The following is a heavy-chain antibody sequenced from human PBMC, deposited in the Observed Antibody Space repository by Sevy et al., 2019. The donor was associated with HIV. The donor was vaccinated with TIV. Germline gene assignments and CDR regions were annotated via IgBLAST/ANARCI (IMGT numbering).Heavy chain of an antibody. CDR1: GGSISSYY. CDR2: IFYSGNT. V-gene: IGHV4-59*12. J-gene: IGHJ3*01. Sequence: GSLRLSCTVSGGSISSYYWSWIRQPPGKGLEWIGYIFYSGNTNYNPSLKSRVTISVDTSKNQFSLKLSSVTAADTAVYYCAREGWGMIVWGPGTMVTVSS. D-gene: IGHD2-8*02. CDR3: AREGWGMIV.